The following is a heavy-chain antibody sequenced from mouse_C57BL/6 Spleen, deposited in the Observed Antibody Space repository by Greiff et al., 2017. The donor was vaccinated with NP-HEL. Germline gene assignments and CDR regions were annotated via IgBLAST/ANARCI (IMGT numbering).Heavy chain of an antibody. CDR1: GYTFTSYW. V-gene: IGHV1-61*01. J-gene: IGHJ2*01. Sequence: VQLQQPGAELVRPGSSVKLSCKASGYTFTSYWMDWVKQRPGQGLEWIGNIYPSDSETHYNQKFKDKATLTVDKSSSTAYMQLSSLTSEDSAVYYCARLYYSNYSYWGQGTTLTVSS. CDR2: IYPSDSET. D-gene: IGHD2-5*01. CDR3: ARLYYSNYSY.